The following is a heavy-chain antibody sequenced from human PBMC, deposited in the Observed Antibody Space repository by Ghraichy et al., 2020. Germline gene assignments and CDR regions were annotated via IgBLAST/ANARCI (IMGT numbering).Heavy chain of an antibody. V-gene: IGHV1-18*01. CDR3: ARDLEGSSWYVPHLFDP. D-gene: IGHD6-13*01. Sequence: ASVKVSCRGAGFTFTNYGFNWVRQAPGQGLEWMGWISAYSGVTHYAQKFQDRVTMTTDTSTNTAYMELRSLKSDDTAIYYCARDLEGSSWYVPHLFDPWGQGALVTVSS. CDR2: ISAYSGVT. CDR1: GFTFTNYG. J-gene: IGHJ5*02.